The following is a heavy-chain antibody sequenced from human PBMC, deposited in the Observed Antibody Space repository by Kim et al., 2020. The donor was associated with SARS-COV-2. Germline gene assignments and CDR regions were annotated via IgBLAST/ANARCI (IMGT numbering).Heavy chain of an antibody. J-gene: IGHJ4*02. CDR1: GFTFSSYG. CDR3: AKGPPRPDYGGNLDY. V-gene: IGHV3-30*18. CDR2: ISYDGSNK. D-gene: IGHD4-17*01. Sequence: GGSLRLSCAASGFTFSSYGMHWVRQAPGKGLEWVAVISYDGSNKYYADSVKGRFTISRDNSKNTLYLQMNSLRAEDTAVYYCAKGPPRPDYGGNLDYWGQGTLVTVSS.